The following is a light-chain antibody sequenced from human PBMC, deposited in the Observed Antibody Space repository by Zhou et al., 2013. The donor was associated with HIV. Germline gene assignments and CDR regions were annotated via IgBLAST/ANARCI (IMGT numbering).Light chain of an antibody. Sequence: DIQMTQSPSSLSASVGDEVTIACRASQSISFYLNWYQQKPGKAPSLLIYAASTLQSGVPSRFSGRGSGTDFTLTISSLQPEDFATYYCQQSYSTLLTFGGGTKVEIK. CDR1: QSISFY. CDR2: AAS. CDR3: QQSYSTLLT. J-gene: IGKJ4*01. V-gene: IGKV1-39*01.